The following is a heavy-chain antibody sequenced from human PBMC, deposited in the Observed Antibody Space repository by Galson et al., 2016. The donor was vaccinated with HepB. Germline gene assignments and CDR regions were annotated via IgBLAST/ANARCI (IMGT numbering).Heavy chain of an antibody. Sequence: TLSLTCSVSSGSITSGDNYWSWIRQSPGKGLEWIGFTSYSGTTYYTPSLKSRVAISVDTSKNQLSLKLSSVTAADTAVYYCARFYGVLGYFDYWGQGTLVTVSA. D-gene: IGHD4-17*01. J-gene: IGHJ4*02. CDR3: ARFYGVLGYFDY. CDR1: SGSITSGDNY. CDR2: TSYSGTT. V-gene: IGHV4-30-4*01.